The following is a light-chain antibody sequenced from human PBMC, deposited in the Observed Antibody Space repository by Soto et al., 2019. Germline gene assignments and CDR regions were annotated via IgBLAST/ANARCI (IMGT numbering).Light chain of an antibody. CDR3: LSYAGNHIYV. V-gene: IGLV2-8*01. CDR2: EVT. CDR1: SSDVGGYNF. J-gene: IGLJ1*01. Sequence: QSVLTQQPSVSGAPGQRVTISCTGTSSDVGGYNFVSWYQQHPGKAPKLMIYEVTKRPSGVPDRFSGSKSGNTASLTVSGLQAEDEADYYCLSYAGNHIYVFGSGTKV.